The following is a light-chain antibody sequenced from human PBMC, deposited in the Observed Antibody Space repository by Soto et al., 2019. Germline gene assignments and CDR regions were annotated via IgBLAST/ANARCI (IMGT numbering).Light chain of an antibody. V-gene: IGLV2-23*03. CDR3: CSYAGTSTFSYV. CDR2: EGS. CDR1: GSDVGSYNL. J-gene: IGLJ1*01. Sequence: QSVLTQPASVSGSPGQSITISCTGTGSDVGSYNLVSWFQQHPGKAPKLMIYEGSKRPSGVSNRFSGSKSGNTASLTISGLQAEDEADYYCCSYAGTSTFSYVFGSGTKVTVL.